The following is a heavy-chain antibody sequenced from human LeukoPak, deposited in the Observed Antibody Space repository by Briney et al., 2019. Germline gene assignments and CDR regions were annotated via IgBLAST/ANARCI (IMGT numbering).Heavy chain of an antibody. Sequence: ASVKVSCKASGYTFTSYDINWVRQATGQGLEWMGWMNPNSGNTGYAQKFQGRVTMTRNTSISTAYMELSSLRSEDTAVYYRARAPHRSGWYGKWFDPWGQGTLVTVSS. CDR1: GYTFTSYD. CDR3: ARAPHRSGWYGKWFDP. J-gene: IGHJ5*02. V-gene: IGHV1-8*01. CDR2: MNPNSGNT. D-gene: IGHD6-13*01.